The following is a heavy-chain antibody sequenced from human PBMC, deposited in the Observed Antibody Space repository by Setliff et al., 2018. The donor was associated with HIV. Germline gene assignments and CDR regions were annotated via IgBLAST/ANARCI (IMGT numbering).Heavy chain of an antibody. CDR2: IYHSGST. J-gene: IGHJ5*02. Sequence: SLTCAVSNYSIHSGYYWGWILQPPGKGLEWIGSIYHSGSTYYNPSLKSRVTISVDTSKNQVSLRLTSVTAADTAVYYCARQSITIFGVVISGFDPWGQGTLVT. CDR1: NYSIHSGYY. CDR3: ARQSITIFGVVISGFDP. V-gene: IGHV4-38-2*01. D-gene: IGHD3-3*01.